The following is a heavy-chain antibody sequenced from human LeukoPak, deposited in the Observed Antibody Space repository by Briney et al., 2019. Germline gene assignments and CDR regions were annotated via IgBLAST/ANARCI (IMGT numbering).Heavy chain of an antibody. J-gene: IGHJ4*02. CDR2: IYHSGST. CDR3: ARRDYYDSSGLDY. Sequence: PSGTLSLTCAVSGGSISSSNWWSWVRQPPGKGLEWIGEIYHSGSTNYNPSLKSRVTISVDKSKNQFSLKLSSVTAADTAVYYCARRDYYDSSGLDYWGQGTLVTVSS. CDR1: GGSISSSNW. D-gene: IGHD3-22*01. V-gene: IGHV4-4*02.